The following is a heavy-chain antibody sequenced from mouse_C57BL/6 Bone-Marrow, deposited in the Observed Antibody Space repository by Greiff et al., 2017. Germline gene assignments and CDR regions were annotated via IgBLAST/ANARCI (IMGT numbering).Heavy chain of an antibody. Sequence: EVMLVESGGDLVKPGGSLKLSCAASGFTFSSYGMSWVRQTPDKRLEWVATISSGGSYTYYPDSVKGRFTISRDNAKNTLYLQMSSLKSEDTAMYYCARLTFYYFDYWGQGTTLTVSS. CDR3: ARLTFYYFDY. J-gene: IGHJ2*01. CDR2: ISSGGSYT. D-gene: IGHD1-3*01. V-gene: IGHV5-6*01. CDR1: GFTFSSYG.